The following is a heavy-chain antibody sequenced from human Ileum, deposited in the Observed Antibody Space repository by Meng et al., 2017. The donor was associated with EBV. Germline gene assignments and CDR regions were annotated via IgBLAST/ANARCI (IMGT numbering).Heavy chain of an antibody. V-gene: IGHV4-61*03. J-gene: IGHJ4*02. CDR2: MYVSESA. D-gene: IGHD1-26*01. Sequence: QAQGPGAVLVSPRGTLALFCSVAGASGSRVEYRRSWILQPHGKVLEWIGCMYVSESAKYNPSLSSRVGISIDTSKNHFVLRLTSGSAAATAVYYWAYYNVGRGGVGCWGQGTLVTVSS. CDR1: GASGSRVEYR. CDR3: AYYNVGRGGVGC.